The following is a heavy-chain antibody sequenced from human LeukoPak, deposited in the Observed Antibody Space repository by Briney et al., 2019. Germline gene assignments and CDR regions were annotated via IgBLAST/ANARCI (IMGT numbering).Heavy chain of an antibody. Sequence: PSETLSLTCAVSGYSISSGYYWGWIRQPPGKGLEWIGSIYHSGSTYYNPSLKSRVTMSVDTSKNQFSLKLSSVTAADTAVYYCARGVTFGGVIVIHYYYYMDVWGKGTTVTVSS. CDR1: GYSISSGYY. J-gene: IGHJ6*03. D-gene: IGHD3-16*02. CDR3: ARGVTFGGVIVIHYYYYMDV. CDR2: IYHSGST. V-gene: IGHV4-38-2*01.